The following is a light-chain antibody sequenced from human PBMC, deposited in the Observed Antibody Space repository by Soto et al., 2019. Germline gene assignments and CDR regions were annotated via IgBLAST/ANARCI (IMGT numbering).Light chain of an antibody. J-gene: IGKJ1*01. CDR2: GAS. CDR3: QHYHDWPPRT. V-gene: IGKV3-15*01. Sequence: SVSPGERATLSCRASQSVSTNVAWYQQKPGQAPRLLLYGASTRATGLPARFSGSGSGTEFTLTISSLQSEDFAVYYCQHYHDWPPRTFGQGTKVDIK. CDR1: QSVSTN.